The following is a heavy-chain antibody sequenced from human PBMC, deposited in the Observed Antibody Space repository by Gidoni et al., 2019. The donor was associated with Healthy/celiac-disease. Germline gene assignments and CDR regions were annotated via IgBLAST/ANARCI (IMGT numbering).Heavy chain of an antibody. D-gene: IGHD3-22*01. CDR2: ISVDGSNK. V-gene: IGHV3-30*18. CDR3: AKDADYYDSSGYYSHFDY. Sequence: QVQLVESGGGVVQPGRSLRHSCAASGSTFSSYGRHWVRQAPGKGLEWVAVISVDGSNKYYADSVKGRFTISRDNSKNTLYLQMNSLRAEDTAVYYCAKDADYYDSSGYYSHFDYWGQGTLVTVSS. J-gene: IGHJ4*02. CDR1: GSTFSSYG.